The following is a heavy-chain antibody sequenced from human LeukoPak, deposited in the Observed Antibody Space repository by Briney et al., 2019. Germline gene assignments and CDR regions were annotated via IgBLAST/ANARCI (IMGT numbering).Heavy chain of an antibody. V-gene: IGHV3-30-3*01. CDR3: ARDKNRGYMVRGVKFHLFDP. Sequence: GGSLRLSCAASGFTFSSYAMHWVRQAPGKGLEWVAVISYDGSNKYYADSVKGRFTITRDSSKNTLYLQMNSPRAEDTAVYYCARDKNRGYMVRGVKFHLFDPWGQGNLGSVSS. D-gene: IGHD3-10*01. J-gene: IGHJ5*01. CDR2: ISYDGSNK. CDR1: GFTFSSYA.